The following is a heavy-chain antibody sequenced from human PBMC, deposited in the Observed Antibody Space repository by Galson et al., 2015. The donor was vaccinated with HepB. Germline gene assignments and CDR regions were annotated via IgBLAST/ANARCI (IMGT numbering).Heavy chain of an antibody. CDR3: ARTKAFSGEYSGS. V-gene: IGHV1-46*03. Sequence: SVKVSCKASGDTFTTYYIHWLRQAPGQGPEWVGMVNPYGGVTPYAQRFQDRVTMTRDTSSRTVYLELSSLKPEDTAVYFCARTKAFSGEYSGSWGQGTLVTVSS. J-gene: IGHJ5*02. CDR1: GDTFTTYY. CDR2: VNPYGGVT. D-gene: IGHD3-10*01.